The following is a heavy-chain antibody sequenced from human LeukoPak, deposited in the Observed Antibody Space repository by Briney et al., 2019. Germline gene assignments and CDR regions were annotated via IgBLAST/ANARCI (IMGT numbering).Heavy chain of an antibody. D-gene: IGHD6-6*01. CDR1: GYTFTSYG. Sequence: ASVKVSCKASGYTFTSYGISWVRQAPGQGLEWMGWISAYNGNTNYAQKLQGRVTMTTDTSTSTAYMELRSLRSDDTAVYYCASTPYSSSSNYYYYYGMDVWDQGTTVTVSS. CDR3: ASTPYSSSSNYYYYYGMDV. V-gene: IGHV1-18*01. J-gene: IGHJ6*02. CDR2: ISAYNGNT.